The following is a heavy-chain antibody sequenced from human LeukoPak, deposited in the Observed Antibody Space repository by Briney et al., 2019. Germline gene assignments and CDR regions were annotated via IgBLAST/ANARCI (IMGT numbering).Heavy chain of an antibody. V-gene: IGHV1-18*01. D-gene: IGHD3-3*01. CDR1: GYTFTSYG. CDR2: ISAYNGNT. CDR3: ATDNIPPIFGPSIGSHAFDI. J-gene: IGHJ3*02. Sequence: ASVTVSCRASGYTFTSYGISWVRQAPGQGLEWMGWISAYNGNTNYAQKLQGRVTMTTDTSTSTAYMELRSLRSEDTAVYYCATDNIPPIFGPSIGSHAFDIWGQGTMVTVSS.